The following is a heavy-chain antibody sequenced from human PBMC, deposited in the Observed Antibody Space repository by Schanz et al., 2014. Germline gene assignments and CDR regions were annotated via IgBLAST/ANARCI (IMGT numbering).Heavy chain of an antibody. J-gene: IGHJ4*02. CDR1: GFTFNNYG. CDR2: IWHDGSGK. V-gene: IGHV3-33*01. D-gene: IGHD1-1*01. Sequence: QVQVVESGGGVVQPGRSLRLSCVASGFTFNNYGMHWVRQAPGKGLGWVAVIWHDGSGKYYADSVKGRFTIARDNSKNTLFLQMDSLRVEDTAVYYCMAMGRNTSHYFDHWGQGTLXTVSS. CDR3: MAMGRNTSHYFDH.